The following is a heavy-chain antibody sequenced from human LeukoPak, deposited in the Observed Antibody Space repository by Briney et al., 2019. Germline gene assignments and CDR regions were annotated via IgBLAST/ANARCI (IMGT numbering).Heavy chain of an antibody. D-gene: IGHD6-6*01. J-gene: IGHJ4*02. CDR1: GYTFTSYG. CDR2: ISAYNGNT. CDR3: ARAAIAARPPHY. V-gene: IGHV1-18*01. Sequence: ASVTVSCKASGYTFTSYGISWVRQAPGQGLEWMGWISAYNGNTNYAQKLQGRVTMTTDTSTSTAYMELRSLRSDDTAVYYCARAAIAARPPHYWGQGTLVTVSS.